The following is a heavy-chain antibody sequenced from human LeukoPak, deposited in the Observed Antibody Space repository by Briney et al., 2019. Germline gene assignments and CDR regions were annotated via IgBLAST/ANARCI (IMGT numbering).Heavy chain of an antibody. J-gene: IGHJ5*02. V-gene: IGHV3-7*01. CDR2: IEKDAREK. CDR3: VRDGGTDWYDP. D-gene: IGHD3-16*01. CDR1: GFTISHYW. Sequence: PGGSLRLSCVASGFTISHYWMTWVRQAPGKGLEWVANIEKDAREKTYVDSVKGRFTISRDNAKNSIFPQMNSLRVEDMAIYYCVRDGGTDWYDPWGQGTLVSVSS.